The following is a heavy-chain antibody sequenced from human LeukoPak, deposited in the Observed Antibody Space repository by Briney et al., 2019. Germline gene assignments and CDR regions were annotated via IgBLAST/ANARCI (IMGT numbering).Heavy chain of an antibody. CDR1: GFTVSSNY. D-gene: IGHD4-17*01. CDR3: AKSHDGDPKEGAFDI. CDR2: IYSGGST. J-gene: IGHJ3*02. V-gene: IGHV3-66*01. Sequence: GGSLRLSCAASGFTVSSNYMSWVRQAPGKGLEWVSVIYSGGSTYYADSVKGRFTISRDNSKNTLYLQMNSLRAEDTAVYYCAKSHDGDPKEGAFDIWGQGTMVTVSS.